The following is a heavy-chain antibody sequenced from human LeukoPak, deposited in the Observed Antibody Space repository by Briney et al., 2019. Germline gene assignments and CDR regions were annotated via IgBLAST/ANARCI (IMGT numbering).Heavy chain of an antibody. Sequence: ASVKVSCKASGYTFTSYGINWVRQAPGQGLEWMGWISAYNGNTNYAQKLQGRVTMTTDTSTSTAYMELRSLRSDDTAVYYCARGPAARVARPYYYYGMDVWGQGTTVTVSS. CDR3: ARGPAARVARPYYYYGMDV. D-gene: IGHD5-12*01. V-gene: IGHV1-18*01. CDR2: ISAYNGNT. CDR1: GYTFTSYG. J-gene: IGHJ6*02.